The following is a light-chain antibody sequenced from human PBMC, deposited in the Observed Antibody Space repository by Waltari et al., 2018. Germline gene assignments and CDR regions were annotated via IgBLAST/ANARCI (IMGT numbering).Light chain of an antibody. V-gene: IGLV1-44*01. CDR1: RSNIRSNT. CDR3: ATWDDGLSGVV. J-gene: IGLJ3*02. Sequence: QSVLTQPPSASGTPGQRVTIPCSGSRSNIRSNTVTSYQHLPGTAPNLLIYLNNRRPPGVPDRFSGSKSGTSASLAISGLQSEDEALYYCATWDDGLSGVVFGGGTKVTVL. CDR2: LNN.